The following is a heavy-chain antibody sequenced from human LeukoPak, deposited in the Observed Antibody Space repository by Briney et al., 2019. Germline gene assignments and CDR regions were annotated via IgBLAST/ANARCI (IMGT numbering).Heavy chain of an antibody. Sequence: PGGSLRLSCAASGFTFSSYGMHWVRQAPGKGLEWVAVISYDGSNKYYADYVKGRFTISRDNSKNTLYLQMNSLRAEDTAVYYCARELAGGRENDAFDIWGQGTMVTVSS. J-gene: IGHJ3*02. CDR2: ISYDGSNK. V-gene: IGHV3-30*03. CDR1: GFTFSSYG. D-gene: IGHD1-14*01. CDR3: ARELAGGRENDAFDI.